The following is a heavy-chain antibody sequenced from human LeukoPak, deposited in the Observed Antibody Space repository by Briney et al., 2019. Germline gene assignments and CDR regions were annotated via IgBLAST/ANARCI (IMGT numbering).Heavy chain of an antibody. CDR2: ISGYKGKT. J-gene: IGHJ4*02. D-gene: IGHD4-17*01. Sequence: ASVKVSCKAFGYRFTSYGISWVRQAPGQGLEWMGWISGYKGKTNYAQKYKGRLTVTTDTSTSTAYMELRSLRSDDTAVYYCARDPDGDYDFDYWGQGTLVTVSS. CDR3: ARDPDGDYDFDY. V-gene: IGHV1-18*01. CDR1: GYRFTSYG.